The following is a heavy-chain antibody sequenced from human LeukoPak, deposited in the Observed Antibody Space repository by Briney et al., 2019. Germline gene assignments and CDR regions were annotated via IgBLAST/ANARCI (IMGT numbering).Heavy chain of an antibody. CDR1: GVTFSDYYS. CDR3: AKSGVLRYFDWFLHYYYMDV. V-gene: IGHV3-23*01. Sequence: GGSLRLSCSASGVTFSDYYSMNWVRQAPGKGLEWVSAISGSGGSTYYADSAKGRFTISRDNSKNTLYLQMNSLRAEDTAVYYCAKSGVLRYFDWFLHYYYMDVWGKGTTVTISS. D-gene: IGHD3-9*01. J-gene: IGHJ6*03. CDR2: ISGSGGST.